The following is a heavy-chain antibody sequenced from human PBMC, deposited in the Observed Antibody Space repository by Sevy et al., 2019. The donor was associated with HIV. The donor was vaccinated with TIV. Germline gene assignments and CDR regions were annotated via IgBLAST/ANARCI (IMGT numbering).Heavy chain of an antibody. V-gene: IGHV3-30*18. Sequence: GGSLRLSCAASGFTFSSFGLHWVRQAPGKELEWVASISFDVDYVYYADSVKGRFTISRDNSKNILYLQMNSLRVEDTALYYCAKDGGNAPQYYGMDVWGQGTTVTVSS. CDR2: ISFDVDYV. J-gene: IGHJ6*02. CDR1: GFTFSSFG. CDR3: AKDGGNAPQYYGMDV. D-gene: IGHD3-16*01.